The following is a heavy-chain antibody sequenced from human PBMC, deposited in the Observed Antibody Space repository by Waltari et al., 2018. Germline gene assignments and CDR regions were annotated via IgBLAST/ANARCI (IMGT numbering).Heavy chain of an antibody. CDR2: VLSTGKT. J-gene: IGHJ4*02. CDR3: ARDRGRGLYLDV. V-gene: IGHV4-4*02. Sequence: QLQESGPGLVKPSGTLSLSCAVSGDSVTSANWWSWVRQSPQRGLEWIGQVLSTGKTNYIPSFAGRFTMSLDASNNQFALKVTSATAADTAVYYCARDRGRGLYLDVWGPGTLVTVSP. CDR1: GDSVTSANW. D-gene: IGHD2-15*01.